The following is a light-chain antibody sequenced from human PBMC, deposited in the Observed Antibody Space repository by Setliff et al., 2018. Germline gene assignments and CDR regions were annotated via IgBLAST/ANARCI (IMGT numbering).Light chain of an antibody. Sequence: QSALAQPASVSGSPGQSITISCTGTSSDVGGYNYVSWYQQHAGKAPKLMIYEVTNRPPGVSDRFSGSKSGNTASLTISGLQAEDEADYYCSPYTTSTTRVFGGGTKVTVL. CDR2: EVT. V-gene: IGLV2-14*01. CDR3: SPYTTSTTRV. J-gene: IGLJ2*01. CDR1: SSDVGGYNY.